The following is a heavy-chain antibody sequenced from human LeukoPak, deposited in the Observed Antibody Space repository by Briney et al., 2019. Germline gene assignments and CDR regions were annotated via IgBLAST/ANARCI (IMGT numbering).Heavy chain of an antibody. J-gene: IGHJ6*02. CDR3: ARESYCSSTSCQYYYYYGMDV. Sequence: GASVKVSCKASGYTFTGYYMHWVRQAPGQRLEWMGWINAGNGNTKYSQKFQGRVTITRDTSASTAYMELSSLRSEDTAVYYCARESYCSSTSCQYYYYYGMDVWGQGTTVTVSS. CDR1: GYTFTGYY. V-gene: IGHV1-3*01. D-gene: IGHD2-2*01. CDR2: INAGNGNT.